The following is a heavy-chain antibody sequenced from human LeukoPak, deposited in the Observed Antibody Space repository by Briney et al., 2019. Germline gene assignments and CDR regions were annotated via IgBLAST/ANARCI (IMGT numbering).Heavy chain of an antibody. J-gene: IGHJ4*02. CDR2: ISSSGSTI. Sequence: AGRSLRLSCAASGFTFSSYEMNWVRQAPGKGLEWVSYISSSGSTIYYADSVKGRFTVSRDNAKNSLYLQMNSLRDEDTAVYYCARNPAGIGDYWGQGTLVTVSS. V-gene: IGHV3-48*03. CDR3: ARNPAGIGDY. D-gene: IGHD1-26*01. CDR1: GFTFSSYE.